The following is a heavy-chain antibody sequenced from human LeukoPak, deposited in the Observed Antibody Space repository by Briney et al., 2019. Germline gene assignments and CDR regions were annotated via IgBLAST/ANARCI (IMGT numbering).Heavy chain of an antibody. CDR3: ARDGDTAMVTNWFDP. J-gene: IGHJ5*02. CDR2: ISSSGSTI. V-gene: IGHV3-11*04. CDR1: GFTFSDYY. Sequence: GGSLRLSCAASGFTFSDYYMSWIRQAPGKGLEWVSYISSSGSTIYYAGSVKGRFTISRDNAKNSLYLQMNSLRAEDTAVYYCARDGDTAMVTNWFDPWGQGTLVTVSS. D-gene: IGHD5-18*01.